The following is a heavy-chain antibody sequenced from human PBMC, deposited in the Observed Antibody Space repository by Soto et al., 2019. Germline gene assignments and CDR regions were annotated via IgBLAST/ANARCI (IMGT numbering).Heavy chain of an antibody. CDR2: ISYDGSNK. D-gene: IGHD1-1*01. J-gene: IGHJ4*02. Sequence: GGSLRLSCAASGFTFSSYVMHWVGQAPGKGLEWVAVISYDGSNKYYADSVKGRFTISRDNSKNTLYLQMNSLRAEDTAVYYCANGLGLERLPVDYWGQGTLVTVSS. V-gene: IGHV3-30*18. CDR3: ANGLGLERLPVDY. CDR1: GFTFSSYV.